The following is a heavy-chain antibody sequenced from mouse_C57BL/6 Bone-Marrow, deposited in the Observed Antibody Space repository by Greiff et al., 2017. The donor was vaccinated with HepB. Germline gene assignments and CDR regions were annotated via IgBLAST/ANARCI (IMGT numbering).Heavy chain of an antibody. CDR1: GYTFTSYW. D-gene: IGHD1-1*01. CDR3: ARRDYYGSSYHWYFDV. CDR2: IDPSDSYT. V-gene: IGHV1-69*01. J-gene: IGHJ1*03. Sequence: VQLQQPGAELVMPGASVKLSCKASGYTFTSYWMHWVKQRLGQGLEWIGEIDPSDSYTNYNQKFKGKSTLTVDKSSSTAYMQLSRLTSEESAVYCGARRDYYGSSYHWYFDVWGTGTTVTVSS.